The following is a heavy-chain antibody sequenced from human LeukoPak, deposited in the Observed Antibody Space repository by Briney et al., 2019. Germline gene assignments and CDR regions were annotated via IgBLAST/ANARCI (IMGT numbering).Heavy chain of an antibody. CDR1: GFTFSSYE. V-gene: IGHV3-48*03. J-gene: IGHJ4*02. D-gene: IGHD2-15*01. CDR3: ASLGEGYCGGGSCYYFDY. Sequence: PGGSLRLSCAASGFTFSSYEMNWVRQAPGKGLEWVSYISSSGSTIYYADSVKGRFTISRDNAKNSLYLQMNSLRAEDTAVYYCASLGEGYCGGGSCYYFDYWGQGTLVTVSS. CDR2: ISSSGSTI.